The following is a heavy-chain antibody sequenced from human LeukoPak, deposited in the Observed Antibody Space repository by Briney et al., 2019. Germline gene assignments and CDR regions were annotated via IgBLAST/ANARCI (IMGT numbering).Heavy chain of an antibody. J-gene: IGHJ4*02. CDR3: ARVFSNPTGNDY. CDR1: GFTFGSYE. D-gene: IGHD1-1*01. V-gene: IGHV3-48*03. Sequence: PGGSLRLSCAASGFTFGSYEMNWVRQAQGKGLGWVSYISNSGNTIFYADSVKGRFTISRDNGKNSLYLQMNSLRAEDTAVYYCARVFSNPTGNDYWGQGTLVTVSS. CDR2: ISNSGNTI.